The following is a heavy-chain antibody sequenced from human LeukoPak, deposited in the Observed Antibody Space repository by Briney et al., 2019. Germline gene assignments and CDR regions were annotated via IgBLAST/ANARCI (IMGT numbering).Heavy chain of an antibody. Sequence: GGSLRLSCAAYGFTFSDYEMNWVRQAPGKGLEWVSYISSSGGTTYYADSVRGRFTSSRDNAKHSLYLQINSLRADYTAVYYCARVSANYFDYWGQGTLVTVSS. J-gene: IGHJ4*02. CDR1: GFTFSDYE. V-gene: IGHV3-48*03. CDR2: ISSSGGTT. CDR3: ARVSANYFDY. D-gene: IGHD2-8*01.